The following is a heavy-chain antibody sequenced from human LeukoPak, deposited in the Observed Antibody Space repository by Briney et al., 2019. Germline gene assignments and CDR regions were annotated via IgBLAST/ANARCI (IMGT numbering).Heavy chain of an antibody. V-gene: IGHV4-30-4*01. CDR2: IYYSGST. D-gene: IGHD5-18*01. Sequence: SETLSLTCTVSGGSISSGDYYWRWIRQPPGKGLEWIGYIYYSGSTYYNPSLKSRVTISVDTSKNQFSLKLSSVTAADTAVYYCARGRVDTAMVYFDYWGQGTLVTVSS. CDR3: ARGRVDTAMVYFDY. CDR1: GGSISSGDYY. J-gene: IGHJ4*02.